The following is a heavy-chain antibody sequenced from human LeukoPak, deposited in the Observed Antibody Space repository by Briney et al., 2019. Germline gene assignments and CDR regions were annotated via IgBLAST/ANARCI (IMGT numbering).Heavy chain of an antibody. CDR1: GGSISSYY. Sequence: SETLSLTCTVSGGSISSYYWSWIRQPPGKGLEWIGYIYYSGSTNYNPSLRSRVTISVDTSKNQFSLKLSSVTAADTAVYYCAKEYSSSSGRRAFDVWGQGTMVTVSS. CDR3: AKEYSSSSGRRAFDV. J-gene: IGHJ3*01. D-gene: IGHD6-6*01. CDR2: IYYSGST. V-gene: IGHV4-59*08.